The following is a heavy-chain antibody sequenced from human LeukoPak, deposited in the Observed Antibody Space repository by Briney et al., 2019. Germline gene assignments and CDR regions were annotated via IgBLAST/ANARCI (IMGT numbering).Heavy chain of an antibody. J-gene: IGHJ4*02. Sequence: PSETLSLTCAVSGDSFSGFYWTWIRQPPGKGLEWIGEINHSASTKYNPSLKSRVTISIDTSKNQFSLKLSSVTAADTAVYYCARRPGYSSSSRIYFDSWDQGTLVTVSS. D-gene: IGHD6-6*01. CDR1: GDSFSGFY. CDR3: ARRPGYSSSSRIYFDS. CDR2: INHSAST. V-gene: IGHV4-34*01.